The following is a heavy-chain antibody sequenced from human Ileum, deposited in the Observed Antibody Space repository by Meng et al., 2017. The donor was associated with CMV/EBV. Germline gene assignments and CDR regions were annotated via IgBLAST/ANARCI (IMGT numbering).Heavy chain of an antibody. V-gene: IGHV3-21*01. CDR3: ARDGGFWSGYVGRGNWFDP. D-gene: IGHD3-3*01. CDR2: ISSSSSYI. Sequence: GESLKISCAASGFTFSSYSMNWVRQAPGKGLEWVSSISSSSSYIYYADSVKGRFTISRDNAKNSLYLQMNSLRAEDTAVYYCARDGGFWSGYVGRGNWFDPWGQGTTVTVSS. CDR1: GFTFSSYS. J-gene: IGHJ5*02.